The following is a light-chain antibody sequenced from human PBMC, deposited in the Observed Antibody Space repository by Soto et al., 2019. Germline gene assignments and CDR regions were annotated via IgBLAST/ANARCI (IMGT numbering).Light chain of an antibody. V-gene: IGKV1-33*01. J-gene: IGKJ4*01. CDR2: GAS. CDR3: HHYDSLAQCT. Sequence: DIQMTQSPSSLSASVGDRVTITCQASQDIKNYLNWYQQKPGKAPKLLIYGASNLETGVPSRFSGGGSGTDFAFPITSLKPKDFAPYYRHHYDSLAQCTFGGGTKVEI. CDR1: QDIKNY.